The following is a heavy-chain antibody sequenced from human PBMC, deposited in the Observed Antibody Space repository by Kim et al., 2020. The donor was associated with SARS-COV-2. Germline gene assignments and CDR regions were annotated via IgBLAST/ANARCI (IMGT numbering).Heavy chain of an antibody. CDR3: ASGLGGRFDP. V-gene: IGHV6-1*01. Sequence: YNDYAVSVKRRITINPDTSKNQFSLQLNSVTPEDTAVYYCASGLGGRFDPWGQGTLVTASS. J-gene: IGHJ5*02. CDR2: YN. D-gene: IGHD3-16*01.